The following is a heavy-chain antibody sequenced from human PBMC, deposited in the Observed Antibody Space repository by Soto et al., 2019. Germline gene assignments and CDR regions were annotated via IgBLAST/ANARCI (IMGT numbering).Heavy chain of an antibody. CDR1: GDSVSSSSAA. J-gene: IGHJ6*02. CDR2: TYYRSKWYN. D-gene: IGHD2-2*03. Sequence: SQTLSLTCAISGDSVSSSSAAWSWIRQAPSRGLEWLGRTYYRSKWYNDYAVSVKSRITINPDRSKNQFSLKLSSVTAADTAVYYCATSAGWIGNYYGMDVWGQGTTVTVSS. V-gene: IGHV6-1*01. CDR3: ATSAGWIGNYYGMDV.